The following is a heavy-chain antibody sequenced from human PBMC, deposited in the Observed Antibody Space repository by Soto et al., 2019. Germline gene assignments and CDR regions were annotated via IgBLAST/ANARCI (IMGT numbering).Heavy chain of an antibody. V-gene: IGHV4-39*01. Sequence: PXETLSLTCTVAGCSVSNSNYYWGWIRQSRGKGLEWIGSVYYRGRSYSKSSVKSRVTISVDTSKNQFSLNLNSVTASDTAVYYCVSQRTSVLTQAYFDYWGPGALVTVSS. J-gene: IGHJ4*02. D-gene: IGHD2-8*01. CDR2: VYYRGRS. CDR1: GCSVSNSNYY. CDR3: VSQRTSVLTQAYFDY.